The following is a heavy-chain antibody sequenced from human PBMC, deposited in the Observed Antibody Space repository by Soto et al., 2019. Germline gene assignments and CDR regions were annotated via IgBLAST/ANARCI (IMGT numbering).Heavy chain of an antibody. J-gene: IGHJ4*02. V-gene: IGHV4-31*03. D-gene: IGHD2-2*02. Sequence: SETLSLTCTVSGGSISRGGYYWSWIRQHAGKGLEWIGYIYYSGSTCYNPSLKSRVTISVDTSKNQFSLKLSSVTAADTAVYYWARSYHIVSAAIDYWGRGTLVTVSS. CDR3: ARSYHIVSAAIDY. CDR2: IYYSGST. CDR1: GGSISRGGYY.